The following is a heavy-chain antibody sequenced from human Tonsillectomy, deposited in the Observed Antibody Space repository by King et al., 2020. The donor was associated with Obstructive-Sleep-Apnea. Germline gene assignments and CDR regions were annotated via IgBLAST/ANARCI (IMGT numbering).Heavy chain of an antibody. CDR1: GGSISSYY. D-gene: IGHD6-13*01. V-gene: IGHV4-4*07. J-gene: IGHJ5*02. CDR2: IYTSGST. Sequence: QLQESGPGLVKPSETLSLTCTVSGGSISSYYWSWIRQPAGKGLEWIGRIYTSGSTNYNPSLKSRVTMSVDTSKNQFSLKLSSVTAADTAVYYCARDQIRAAAGTWFDPWGQGTLVTVSS. CDR3: ARDQIRAAAGTWFDP.